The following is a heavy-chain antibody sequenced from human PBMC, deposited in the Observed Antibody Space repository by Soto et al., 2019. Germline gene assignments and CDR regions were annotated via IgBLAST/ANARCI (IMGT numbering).Heavy chain of an antibody. V-gene: IGHV3-30*18. Sequence: QVQLVESGGGVVQPGRSLRLSCAASGFTFSSYGMHWVRQAPGKGLEWVAVISYDGSNKYYADSVKGRFTISRDNSKNTRYLQMNSLRAEDTAVYYCAKDGRYYGSGSYLPYWGQGTLVTVSS. CDR2: ISYDGSNK. D-gene: IGHD3-10*01. CDR3: AKDGRYYGSGSYLPY. J-gene: IGHJ4*02. CDR1: GFTFSSYG.